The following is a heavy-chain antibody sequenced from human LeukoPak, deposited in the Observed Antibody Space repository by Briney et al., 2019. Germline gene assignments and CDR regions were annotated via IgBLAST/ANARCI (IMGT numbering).Heavy chain of an antibody. CDR2: FDPEDGET. CDR3: ATGPIFVRGDWFDP. Sequence: GASVKVSCKASGYTFTSYGISWVRQAPGKGLEWMGGFDPEDGETIYAQKFQGRVTMTEDTSTDTAYMELSSLRSEDTAVYYCATGPIFVRGDWFDPWGQGTLVTVSS. V-gene: IGHV1-24*01. J-gene: IGHJ5*02. CDR1: GYTFTSYG. D-gene: IGHD3-10*01.